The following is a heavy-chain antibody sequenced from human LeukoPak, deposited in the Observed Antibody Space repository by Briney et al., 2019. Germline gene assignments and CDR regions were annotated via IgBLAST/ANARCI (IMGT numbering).Heavy chain of an antibody. Sequence: GGSLRLSCAASGFTFSSYAMSWVRQAPGKGLEWVSAISGSGGSTYYADSVKGRFTISRDNSKNTLCLQMNSLRAEDTAVYYCAKRTIVGANTQVDPWGQGTLVTVSS. J-gene: IGHJ5*02. CDR2: ISGSGGST. CDR1: GFTFSSYA. CDR3: AKRTIVGANTQVDP. D-gene: IGHD1-26*01. V-gene: IGHV3-23*01.